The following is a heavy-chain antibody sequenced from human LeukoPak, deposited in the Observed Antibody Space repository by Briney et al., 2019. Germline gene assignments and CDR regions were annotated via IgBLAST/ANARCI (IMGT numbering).Heavy chain of an antibody. CDR2: INPNSGGT. D-gene: IGHD1-1*01. CDR3: ARGPLKTGTRRINWFDP. CDR1: GYTFTGYY. Sequence: ASVKVSCKASGYTFTGYYMHLVRQAPGQGLEWMGWINPNSGGTNYAQKFQGRVTMTRDTSISTAYMELSRLRSDDTAVYYCARGPLKTGTRRINWFDPWGQGTLVTVSS. V-gene: IGHV1-2*02. J-gene: IGHJ5*02.